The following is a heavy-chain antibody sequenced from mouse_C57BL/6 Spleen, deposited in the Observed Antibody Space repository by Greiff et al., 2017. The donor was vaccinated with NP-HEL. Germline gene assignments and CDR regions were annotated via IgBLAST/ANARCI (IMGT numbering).Heavy chain of an antibody. Sequence: VQLQQSGPELVKPGASVKMSCKASGYTFTDYNMHWVKQSHGKSLEWIGYINPNNGGTSYNQKFKGKAALTVNKSSSTAYMELRSLTSEDSAVYYCARKNYYSNYGAMDYWGQGTSVTVSS. D-gene: IGHD2-5*01. CDR2: INPNNGGT. J-gene: IGHJ4*01. CDR1: GYTFTDYN. V-gene: IGHV1-22*01. CDR3: ARKNYYSNYGAMDY.